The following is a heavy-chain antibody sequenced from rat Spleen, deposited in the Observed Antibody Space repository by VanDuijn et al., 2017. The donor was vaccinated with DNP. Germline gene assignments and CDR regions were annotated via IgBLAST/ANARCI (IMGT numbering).Heavy chain of an antibody. Sequence: EVQLVESDGGLVQPGRSLKLSCAASGFTFSDYYMAWVRQAPTKGLEWVATISYDGSSTYYRDSVKGRFTISRDNAKSTLYLQMDSLRSEDTATYYCARWLDFWGPGTMVTVSS. CDR2: ISYDGSST. CDR1: GFTFSDYY. CDR3: ARWLDF. V-gene: IGHV5-29*01. J-gene: IGHJ1*01.